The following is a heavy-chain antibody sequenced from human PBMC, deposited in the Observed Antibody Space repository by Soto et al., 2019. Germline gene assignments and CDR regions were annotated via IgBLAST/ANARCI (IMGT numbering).Heavy chain of an antibody. D-gene: IGHD3-9*01. CDR3: ARQGRYFDWLVRHPVPWIGYYMDV. Sequence: SETLSLTCTVSGGSISSSSYYWGWIRQPPGKGLEWIGSIYYSGSTYYNPSLKSRVTISVDTSKNQFSLKLSSVTAADTAVYYCARQGRYFDWLVRHPVPWIGYYMDVWGKGTTVTVSS. CDR2: IYYSGST. J-gene: IGHJ6*03. CDR1: GGSISSSSYY. V-gene: IGHV4-39*01.